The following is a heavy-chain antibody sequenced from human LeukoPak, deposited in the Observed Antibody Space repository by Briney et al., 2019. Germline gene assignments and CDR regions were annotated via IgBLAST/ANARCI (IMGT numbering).Heavy chain of an antibody. Sequence: PSETLSLTCTVSGGSISSSSYYWGWIRQPPGKGLEWIGSIYYSGSTHYNPSLKSRVTISVDTSKNQFSLKLSSVTAADTAVYYCASYVWGSYFGPKRFDYWGQGTLVTVSS. CDR1: GGSISSSSYY. CDR3: ASYVWGSYFGPKRFDY. V-gene: IGHV4-39*01. CDR2: IYYSGST. D-gene: IGHD3-16*01. J-gene: IGHJ4*02.